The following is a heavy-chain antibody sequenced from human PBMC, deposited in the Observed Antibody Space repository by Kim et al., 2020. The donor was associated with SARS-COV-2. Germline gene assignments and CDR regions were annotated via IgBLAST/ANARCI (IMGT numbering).Heavy chain of an antibody. CDR3: AAHAGTFDY. CDR2: ST. J-gene: IGHJ4*02. Sequence: STYSNPSLKSQGTISVDTSKDQCSLKRSSVTAADTAVYYCAAHAGTFDYWGQGTLVTVSS. D-gene: IGHD1-1*01. V-gene: IGHV4-30-2*04.